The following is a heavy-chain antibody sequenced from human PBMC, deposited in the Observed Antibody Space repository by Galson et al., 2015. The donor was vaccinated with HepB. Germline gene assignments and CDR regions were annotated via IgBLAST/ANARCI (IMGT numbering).Heavy chain of an antibody. Sequence: SLRLSCAASGFTFSDYTYNWVRQAPGKGLEWVSYINRAGSYIFYADSVKGRFTISRDKAKNSLYLQMNSLRAEDTAVYYCARREATTYYYAMDVWGQGTTVTVAS. CDR1: GFTFSDYT. D-gene: IGHD5-12*01. V-gene: IGHV3-21*01. CDR2: INRAGSYI. CDR3: ARREATTYYYAMDV. J-gene: IGHJ6*02.